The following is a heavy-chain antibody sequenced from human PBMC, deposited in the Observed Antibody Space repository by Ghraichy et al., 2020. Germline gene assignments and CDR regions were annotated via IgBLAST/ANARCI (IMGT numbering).Heavy chain of an antibody. Sequence: GALRLSCAASGFTFGNYWMSWVRQAPGKGLEWVANINEDGSETYYGDSVKGRFTIFRDNAKKSLYLQMNSLRAEDTAVYYCGRFRPFDYWGQGTLVPVSS. V-gene: IGHV3-7*01. CDR3: GRFRPFDY. CDR2: INEDGSET. J-gene: IGHJ4*02. CDR1: GFTFGNYW.